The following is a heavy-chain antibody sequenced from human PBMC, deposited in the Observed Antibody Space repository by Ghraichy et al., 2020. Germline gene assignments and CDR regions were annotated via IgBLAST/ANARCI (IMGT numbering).Heavy chain of an antibody. D-gene: IGHD1-26*01. Sequence: GGSLRLSCAASGFTFSSYGMHWVRQAPGKGLEWVAVISYDGSNKYYADSVKGRFTISRNNSKNTLYLQMNSLRAEDTAVYYCAKGGSYRIYYYYGMDVWGHGTTVTVSS. J-gene: IGHJ6*02. CDR2: ISYDGSNK. V-gene: IGHV3-30*18. CDR1: GFTFSSYG. CDR3: AKGGSYRIYYYYGMDV.